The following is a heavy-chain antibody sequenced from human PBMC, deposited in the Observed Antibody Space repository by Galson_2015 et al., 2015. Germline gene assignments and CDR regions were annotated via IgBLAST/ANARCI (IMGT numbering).Heavy chain of an antibody. Sequence: SLRLSCAASGFTFSSYSMNWVRQAPGKGLEWVAVISYDGSNKYYADSVKGRFTISRDNTKNTLYLQMNSLRVEDTAVYYCASSSGYSGYGGDYPFDYWGQGTLVTVSS. V-gene: IGHV3-30*03. D-gene: IGHD5-12*01. CDR3: ASSSGYSGYGGDYPFDY. CDR2: ISYDGSNK. CDR1: GFTFSSYS. J-gene: IGHJ4*02.